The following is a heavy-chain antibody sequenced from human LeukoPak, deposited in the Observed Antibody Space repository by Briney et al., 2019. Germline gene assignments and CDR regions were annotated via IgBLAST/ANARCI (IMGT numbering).Heavy chain of an antibody. J-gene: IGHJ4*02. Sequence: SETLSLTCTVSGYSISSGYYWGWIRQPPGKGLEWIGSIYHSGSTYYNPSLKSRVTISVDTSKNQFSLKLSSVTAADTAVYYCARDRGYSSGWYSDCWGQGTLVTVSS. V-gene: IGHV4-38-2*02. CDR1: GYSISSGYY. CDR2: IYHSGST. D-gene: IGHD6-19*01. CDR3: ARDRGYSSGWYSDC.